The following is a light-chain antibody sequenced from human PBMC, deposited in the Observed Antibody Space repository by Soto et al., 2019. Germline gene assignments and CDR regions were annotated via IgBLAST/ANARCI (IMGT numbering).Light chain of an antibody. Sequence: EIVLTQSPDTLSLSPGERATLSCRASQSVSSNYLAWYQQRPGQAPRLLIYGASSRATGIPDRFSGSGSGTAFTLTISRLEPEDFAVYYCQQYGSSPLTFGGGTKVEIK. V-gene: IGKV3-20*01. J-gene: IGKJ4*01. CDR3: QQYGSSPLT. CDR1: QSVSSNY. CDR2: GAS.